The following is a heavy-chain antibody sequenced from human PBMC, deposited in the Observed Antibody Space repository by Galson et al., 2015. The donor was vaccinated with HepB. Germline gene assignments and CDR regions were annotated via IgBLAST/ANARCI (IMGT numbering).Heavy chain of an antibody. D-gene: IGHD5-12*01. CDR3: ARARFGVATITPYFDY. CDR2: INPNSGGT. Sequence: SVKVSCKASGYTFTGYYMHWVRQAPGQGLEWMGRINPNSGGTNYAQKFQGRVTMTRDTSISTAYMELSRLRSDDTAVYYCARARFGVATITPYFDYWGQGTLVTVSS. V-gene: IGHV1-2*06. J-gene: IGHJ4*02. CDR1: GYTFTGYY.